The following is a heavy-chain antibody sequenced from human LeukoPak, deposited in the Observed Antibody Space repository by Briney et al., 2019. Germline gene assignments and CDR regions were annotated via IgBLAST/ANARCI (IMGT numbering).Heavy chain of an antibody. CDR2: INPNSGGT. D-gene: IGHD6-19*01. Sequence: VSVKVSCKASGYTFTGYYMHWVRQAPGQGLEWMGWINPNSGGTNYAQKFQGRVTMTRDTSISTAYMELSRLRSDDTAVYYCARGPPPGYSSGWYFYWGQGTLVTVSS. V-gene: IGHV1-2*02. CDR3: ARGPPPGYSSGWYFY. CDR1: GYTFTGYY. J-gene: IGHJ4*02.